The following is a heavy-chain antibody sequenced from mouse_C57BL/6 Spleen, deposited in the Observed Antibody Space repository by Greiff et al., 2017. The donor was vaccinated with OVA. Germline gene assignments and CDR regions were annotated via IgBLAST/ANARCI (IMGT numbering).Heavy chain of an antibody. V-gene: IGHV1-42*01. Sequence: EVKLQESGPELVKPGASVKISCKASGYSFTGYYMNWVKQSPEKSLEWIGEINPSTGGTTYNQKFKAKATLTVDKSSSTAYMQLKSLTSEDSAVYYCARTTFPYYFDYWGQGTTLTVSS. CDR3: ARTTFPYYFDY. CDR2: INPSTGGT. CDR1: GYSFTGYY. J-gene: IGHJ2*01.